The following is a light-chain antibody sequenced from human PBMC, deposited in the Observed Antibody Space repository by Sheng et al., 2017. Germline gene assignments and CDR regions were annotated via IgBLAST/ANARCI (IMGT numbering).Light chain of an antibody. V-gene: IGKV1-39*01. Sequence: DIQMTQSPSSLSASVGDRVTISCRTSQSISTYLNWYQQKPGNPPKLLIYAASSLQSGVPSRFSGSGSGTDFTLAISSLQPEDFATYYCQQSYRTPYTFGQGTKLDIK. CDR2: AAS. CDR1: QSISTY. J-gene: IGKJ2*01. CDR3: QQSYRTPYT.